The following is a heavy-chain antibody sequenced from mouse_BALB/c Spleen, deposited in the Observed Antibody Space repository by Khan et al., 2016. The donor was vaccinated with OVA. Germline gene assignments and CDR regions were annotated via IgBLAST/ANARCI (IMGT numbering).Heavy chain of an antibody. Sequence: EVELVESGGDLVKPGGSLKLSCAASGFTFSSYGMSWVRQTPDKRLEWVATTTSGGSYTYYPDSVKGRFTISRDNAKKTLYLQMTSLKSEETAMYDCARLGNSWGQGTLVTVSA. CDR3: ARLGNS. J-gene: IGHJ3*01. D-gene: IGHD2-1*01. CDR1: GFTFSSYG. V-gene: IGHV5-6*01. CDR2: TTSGGSYT.